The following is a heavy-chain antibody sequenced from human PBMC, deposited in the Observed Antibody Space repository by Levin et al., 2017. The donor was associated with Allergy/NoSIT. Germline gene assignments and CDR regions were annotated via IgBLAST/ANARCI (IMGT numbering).Heavy chain of an antibody. D-gene: IGHD3-22*01. V-gene: IGHV3-20*01. CDR2: INRNGGST. CDR3: ARALYDSSGYYYGAPDY. Sequence: GASVKVSCAASGFTFDDYGMSWVRQAPGKGLEWVSGINRNGGSTNYADSVKGRFTISRDNAKNSLYLQMNSLRAEDTALYHCARALYDSSGYYYGAPDYWGQGSLVTVSS. J-gene: IGHJ4*02. CDR1: GFTFDDYG.